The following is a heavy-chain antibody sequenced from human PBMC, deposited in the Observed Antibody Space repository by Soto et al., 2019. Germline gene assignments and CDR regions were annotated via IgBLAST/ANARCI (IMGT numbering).Heavy chain of an antibody. CDR1: GYTFTGYY. J-gene: IGHJ3*02. CDR2: INPNSGGT. V-gene: IGHV1-2*04. D-gene: IGHD6-19*01. CDR3: ARGTTPSYSSGWSDAFDI. Sequence: GASVKVSCKASGYTFTGYYMHWVRQAPGQGLEWMGWINPNSGGTNYAQKFQGWVTMTRDTSISTAYMELSRLRSDDTAVYYCARGTTPSYSSGWSDAFDIWGQGTMVTVSS.